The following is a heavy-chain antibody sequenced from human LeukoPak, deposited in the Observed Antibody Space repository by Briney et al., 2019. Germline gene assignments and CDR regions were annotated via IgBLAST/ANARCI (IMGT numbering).Heavy chain of an antibody. D-gene: IGHD3-10*01. V-gene: IGHV4-4*09. CDR3: ARHNRITMVRGVIIDNNWFDP. Sequence: PSETLSLTCTVSGGSISSYYWSWIRQPPGKGLEWIGYIYTSGSTNYSPSLKSRVTISVDTSKNQFSLKLSSVTAADTAVYYCARHNRITMVRGVIIDNNWFDPWGQGTLVTVSS. CDR2: IYTSGST. CDR1: GGSISSYY. J-gene: IGHJ5*02.